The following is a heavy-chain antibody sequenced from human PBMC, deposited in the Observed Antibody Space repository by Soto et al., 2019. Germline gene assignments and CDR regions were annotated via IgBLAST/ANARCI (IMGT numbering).Heavy chain of an antibody. CDR3: ARDRSMAGQSARARTYYGMDV. Sequence: SETLSLTCAVFGGSISNFNWWSWVRQPPGKGLEWIGEIYHSGSTNYNPSLKSRVTISVDKSKNQFSLKLRSVTAADTAVYYCARDRSMAGQSARARTYYGMDVWGQGTTVTVSS. J-gene: IGHJ6*02. V-gene: IGHV4-4*02. CDR1: GGSISNFNW. CDR2: IYHSGST.